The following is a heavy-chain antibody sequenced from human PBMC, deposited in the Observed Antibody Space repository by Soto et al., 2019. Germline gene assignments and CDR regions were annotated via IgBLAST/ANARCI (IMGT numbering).Heavy chain of an antibody. CDR1: GVTFSSYG. V-gene: IGHV3-30*03. Sequence: GGSLRLSCAASGVTFSSYGMHWVRQAPGKGLEWVALMSYDGSNIHYADSVKGRFTISRDNSKNTLYLQMNSLSAEDTAVYYCAREGSSWYYYYYGMDVWGQGTTVTVSS. D-gene: IGHD6-13*01. CDR2: MSYDGSNI. J-gene: IGHJ6*02. CDR3: AREGSSWYYYYYGMDV.